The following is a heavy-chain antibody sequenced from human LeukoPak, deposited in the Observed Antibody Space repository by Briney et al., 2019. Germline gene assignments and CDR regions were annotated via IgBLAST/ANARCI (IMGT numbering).Heavy chain of an antibody. D-gene: IGHD3-16*01. Sequence: PGGSLRLSCVASGFTFSDYWMSWVRQAPGKGLEWVANIKEDGSENYYVDSVRGRFTISRDNAKNSLYLQMNSLRAEDTAVYYCARAYAGGIFDSWGQGTLVTVSS. J-gene: IGHJ4*02. CDR2: IKEDGSEN. V-gene: IGHV3-7*04. CDR3: ARAYAGGIFDS. CDR1: GFTFSDYW.